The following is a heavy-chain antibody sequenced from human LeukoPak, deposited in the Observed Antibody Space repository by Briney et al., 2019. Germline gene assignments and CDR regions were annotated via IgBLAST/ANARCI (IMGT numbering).Heavy chain of an antibody. V-gene: IGHV3-9*01. Sequence: GGSLRLSCAASGFTFDDYAMHWVRHAPGKGLEWVSGISWNSGSIGYADSVKGRFTISRDNAKNSLYLQMNSLRAEDTALYYCAKDRYGSGSYFFDYWGQGPLVSVSS. CDR1: GFTFDDYA. CDR2: ISWNSGSI. D-gene: IGHD3-10*01. CDR3: AKDRYGSGSYFFDY. J-gene: IGHJ4*02.